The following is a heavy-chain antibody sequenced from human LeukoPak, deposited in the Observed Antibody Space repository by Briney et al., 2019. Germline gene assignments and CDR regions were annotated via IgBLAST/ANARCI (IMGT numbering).Heavy chain of an antibody. V-gene: IGHV3-48*04. CDR3: ATHFDY. J-gene: IGHJ4*02. Sequence: GGSLRLSCAASGFTFSSYGMHWVRQAPGRGLEWVSYISSSASTIYYADSVRGRFTISRDNAKNSLYLQMNSLRAEDTAVYYCATHFDYWGQGTLVTVSS. CDR1: GFTFSSYG. CDR2: ISSSASTI.